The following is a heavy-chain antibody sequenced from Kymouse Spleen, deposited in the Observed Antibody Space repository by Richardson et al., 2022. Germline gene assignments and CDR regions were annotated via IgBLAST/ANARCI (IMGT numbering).Heavy chain of an antibody. J-gene: IGHJ5*02. D-gene: IGHD1-26*01. Sequence: QVQLQESGPGLVKPSETLSLTCTVSGGSISSYYWSWIRQPPGKGLEWIGYIYYSGSTNYNPSLKSRVTISVDTSKNQFSLKLSSVTAADTAVYYCARGKWELPFDPWGQGTLVTVSS. CDR3: ARGKWELPFDP. V-gene: IGHV4-59*01. CDR2: IYYSGST. CDR1: GGSISSYY.